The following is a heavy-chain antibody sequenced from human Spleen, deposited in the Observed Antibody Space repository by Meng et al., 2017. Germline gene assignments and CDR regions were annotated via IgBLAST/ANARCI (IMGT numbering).Heavy chain of an antibody. CDR1: GFTFDDYA. J-gene: IGHJ4*02. D-gene: IGHD6-13*01. CDR3: AKSPMYSSSWYSGWYYFDY. V-gene: IGHV3-9*01. Sequence: GGSLRLSCAASGFTFDDYAMHWVRQAPGKGLEWVSGISWNSGSIGYADSVKGRFTISRDNAKNSLYLQMNSLRAEDTALYYCAKSPMYSSSWYSGWYYFDYWGQGTLVTVSS. CDR2: ISWNSGSI.